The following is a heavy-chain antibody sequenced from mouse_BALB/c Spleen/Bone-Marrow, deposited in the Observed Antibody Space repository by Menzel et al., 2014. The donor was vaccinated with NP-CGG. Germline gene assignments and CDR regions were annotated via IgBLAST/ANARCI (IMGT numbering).Heavy chain of an antibody. CDR3: ARYYYGSSYAMDY. J-gene: IGHJ4*01. CDR1: GFNIKDTY. CDR2: IDPANGNT. D-gene: IGHD1-1*01. Sequence: VQLKDSGAELVKPGASVKLSCTASGFNIKDTYMHWVKQRPEQGLEWIGRIDPANGNTKYDPKLQGKATITADTSSNTAYLQLSSLTSEDTAVYYCARYYYGSSYAMDYWGQGTSVTVSS. V-gene: IGHV14-3*02.